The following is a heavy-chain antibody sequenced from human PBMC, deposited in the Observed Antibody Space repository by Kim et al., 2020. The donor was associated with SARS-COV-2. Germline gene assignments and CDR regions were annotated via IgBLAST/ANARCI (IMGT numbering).Heavy chain of an antibody. CDR2: IYYSGST. V-gene: IGHV4-59*08. Sequence: SETLSLTCTVSGGSISSYYWSWIRQPPGKGLEWIGYIYYSGSTNYNPSLKSRVTISVDTSKNQFSLKLSSVTAADTAVYYCARLGGGFGIVGATEHGFFDYWGQGTLVTVSS. CDR3: ARLGGGFGIVGATEHGFFDY. J-gene: IGHJ4*02. CDR1: GGSISSYY. D-gene: IGHD1-26*01.